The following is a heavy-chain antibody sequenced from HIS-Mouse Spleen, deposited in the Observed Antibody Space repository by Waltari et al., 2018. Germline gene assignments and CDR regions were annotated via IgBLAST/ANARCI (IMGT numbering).Heavy chain of an antibody. V-gene: IGHV4-34*01. J-gene: IGHJ4*02. Sequence: QVQLQQWGAGRLKPSETLSPTCAVHVGTLSGYFWSWIRQPPGKGLGWIGEINHSGSTNYNPSLKSRVTISVDTSKNQFSLKLSSVTAADTAVYYCARSDIVATIDYWGQGTLVTVSS. CDR1: VGTLSGYF. CDR2: INHSGST. D-gene: IGHD5-12*01. CDR3: ARSDIVATIDY.